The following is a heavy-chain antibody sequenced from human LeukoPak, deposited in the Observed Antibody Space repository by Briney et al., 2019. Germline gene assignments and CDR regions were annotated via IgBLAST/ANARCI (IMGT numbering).Heavy chain of an antibody. Sequence: GESLKISCKGSGYSFTSYWIGWVRQMPVKGLEWMGIIYPGDSDTRYSPSFQGQVTISADKSISTAYLQWSSLKASDTAMYYCARYYYGWGSSDAFDIWGQGTMVTVSS. CDR3: ARYYYGWGSSDAFDI. CDR2: IYPGDSDT. D-gene: IGHD3-10*01. J-gene: IGHJ3*02. CDR1: GYSFTSYW. V-gene: IGHV5-51*01.